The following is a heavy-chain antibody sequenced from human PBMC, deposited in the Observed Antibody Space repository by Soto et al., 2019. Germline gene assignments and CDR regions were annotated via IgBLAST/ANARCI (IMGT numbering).Heavy chain of an antibody. D-gene: IGHD3-3*01. CDR3: ARVESITIFDPKNWFDP. CDR1: GYTFTSYG. CDR2: ISAYNVNT. Sequence: ASVKVSCKASGYTFTSYGISWVRQAPGQGLEWMGWISAYNVNTNYAQKLQGRVTMTTDTSTSTAYMELRSLRSDDTAVYYCARVESITIFDPKNWFDPWGQGTLVTVSS. V-gene: IGHV1-18*01. J-gene: IGHJ5*02.